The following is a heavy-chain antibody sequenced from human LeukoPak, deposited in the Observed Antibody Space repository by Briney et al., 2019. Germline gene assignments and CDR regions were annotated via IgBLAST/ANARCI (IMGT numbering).Heavy chain of an antibody. D-gene: IGHD6-13*01. Sequence: PSETLPLTCTVSGGSISSYYWSWIRQPPGKGLEWIGYIYYSGSTNYNPSLKSRVTISVDTSKNQFSLKLSSVTAADTAVYYCARRRSSSWYKWFDPWGQGTLVTVSS. J-gene: IGHJ5*02. CDR2: IYYSGST. CDR3: ARRRSSSWYKWFDP. V-gene: IGHV4-59*01. CDR1: GGSISSYY.